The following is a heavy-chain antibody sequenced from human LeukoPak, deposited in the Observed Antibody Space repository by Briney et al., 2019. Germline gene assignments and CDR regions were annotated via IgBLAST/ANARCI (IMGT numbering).Heavy chain of an antibody. V-gene: IGHV3-30*18. CDR2: ISYDGSNK. CDR1: GFTFSSYG. D-gene: IGHD2-2*01. J-gene: IGHJ4*02. CDR3: AKEGYVPALAY. Sequence: GRSLRLSCAASGFTFSSYGMHWVRQAPGKGLEWVAVISYDGSNKYYADSVKGRFTITRDNSKNTLYLQMNSLRAEDTAVYYCAKEGYVPALAYWGQGTLVTVSS.